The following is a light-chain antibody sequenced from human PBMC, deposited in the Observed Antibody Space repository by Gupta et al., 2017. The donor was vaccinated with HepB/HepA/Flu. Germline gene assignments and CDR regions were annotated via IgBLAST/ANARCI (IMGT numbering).Light chain of an antibody. CDR3: QQRSNWPIT. V-gene: IGKV3-11*01. Sequence: DIVLTQSPATLSLSPGERATLSCRASQRVSSDLAWYQQKPGQAPRLLIYDASNRATGIPARFSGSGSGTDFTLTISSLEPEDFAVYYCQQRSNWPITFGQGTQVEIK. CDR1: QRVSSD. CDR2: DAS. J-gene: IGKJ5*01.